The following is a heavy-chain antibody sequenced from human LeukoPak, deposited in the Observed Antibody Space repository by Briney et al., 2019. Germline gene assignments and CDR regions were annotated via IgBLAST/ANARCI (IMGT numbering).Heavy chain of an antibody. D-gene: IGHD3-10*01. CDR3: ARVEEGYGSGRREYYYYYYMDV. J-gene: IGHJ6*03. CDR1: GGSISSYY. Sequence: SETLSLTYTVSGGSISSYYWSWIRQPPGKGLEWIGNIHYSGSTNYNPSLKSRVTISVDTSKKHFSLKLSSVTAADTAVYYCARVEEGYGSGRREYYYYYYMDVWGKGTTVTISS. CDR2: IHYSGST. V-gene: IGHV4-59*01.